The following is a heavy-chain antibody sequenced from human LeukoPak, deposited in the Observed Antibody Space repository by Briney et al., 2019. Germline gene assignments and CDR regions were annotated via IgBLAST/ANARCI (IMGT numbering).Heavy chain of an antibody. CDR3: ARALGYSSGWYEGGDAFDI. CDR1: GYTFTGYY. V-gene: IGHV1-46*01. J-gene: IGHJ3*02. Sequence: ASVKVSCTASGYTFTGYYMHWVRQAPGQGLEWMGIINPSGGSTSYAQKFQGRVTMTRDTSTSTVYMELSSLRSEDTAVYYCARALGYSSGWYEGGDAFDIWGQGTMVTVSS. CDR2: INPSGGST. D-gene: IGHD6-19*01.